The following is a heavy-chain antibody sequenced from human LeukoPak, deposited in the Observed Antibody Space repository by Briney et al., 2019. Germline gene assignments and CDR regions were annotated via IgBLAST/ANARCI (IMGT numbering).Heavy chain of an antibody. Sequence: GESLKISCKGSGYRFTTYWIAWVRQMPGKGLEWMGVIFPRDSDTRYSPSFQGQVTISVDKSISTAYLQWSSLKASDTATYYCARPSDLGYYYGMDVWGQGTTVTVSS. J-gene: IGHJ6*02. CDR3: ARPSDLGYYYGMDV. V-gene: IGHV5-51*01. D-gene: IGHD7-27*01. CDR2: IFPRDSDT. CDR1: GYRFTTYW.